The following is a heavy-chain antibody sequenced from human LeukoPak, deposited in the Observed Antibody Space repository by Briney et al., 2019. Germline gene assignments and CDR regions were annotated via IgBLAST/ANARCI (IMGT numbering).Heavy chain of an antibody. CDR3: AREGYCSGGSCYVCICAFDI. Sequence: GGSLRLSCAASGFPFSSYSMNWVRQAPGEGLEWVSYISSSRTTSYADSVKGRFTISRDNAKNSLYLQMNSLRAEDTAVYYCAREGYCSGGSCYVCICAFDIWGQGTMVTVSS. CDR1: GFPFSSYS. D-gene: IGHD2-15*01. CDR2: ISSSRTT. V-gene: IGHV3-48*01. J-gene: IGHJ3*02.